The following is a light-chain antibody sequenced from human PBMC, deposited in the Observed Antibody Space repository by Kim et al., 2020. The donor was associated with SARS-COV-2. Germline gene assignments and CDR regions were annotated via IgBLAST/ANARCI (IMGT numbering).Light chain of an antibody. J-gene: IGLJ3*02. CDR3: SSYAGSNNLV. CDR2: EVS. CDR1: SSDVCGYNY. Sequence: GQSVTISCTGTSSDVCGYNYVSWYQQHPGKAPKLMIYEVSKRPSGVPDRFSGSKSGNTASLTVSGLQAEDEADYYCSSYAGSNNLVFGGGTKVTVL. V-gene: IGLV2-8*01.